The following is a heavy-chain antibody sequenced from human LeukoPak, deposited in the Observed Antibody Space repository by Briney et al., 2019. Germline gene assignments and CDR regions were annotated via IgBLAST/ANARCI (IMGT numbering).Heavy chain of an antibody. CDR2: IRYDGSNK. CDR1: GFTFSSYG. Sequence: GGSLRLSCAASGFTFSSYGMHWVSQAPGKGLEWVAFIRYDGSNKYYADSVKARFTISRDNSKNTLYLQMNSLRAEDTAVYYCAKDGDFWSGYLDYWGQGTLVTVSS. D-gene: IGHD3-3*01. CDR3: AKDGDFWSGYLDY. J-gene: IGHJ4*02. V-gene: IGHV3-30*02.